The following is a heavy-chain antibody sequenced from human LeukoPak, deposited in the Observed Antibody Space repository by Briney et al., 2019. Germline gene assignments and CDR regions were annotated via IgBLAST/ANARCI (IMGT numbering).Heavy chain of an antibody. Sequence: PSETLSLTCTVSGGSISSGGYYWSWIHQHPGKGLEWIGYIYYSGSTYYNPSLKSRVTISVDTSKNQFSLKLSSVTAADTAVYYCARDGYSSSSGDAFDIWGQGTMVTVSS. V-gene: IGHV4-31*03. D-gene: IGHD6-6*01. CDR3: ARDGYSSSSGDAFDI. CDR1: GGSISSGGYY. CDR2: IYYSGST. J-gene: IGHJ3*02.